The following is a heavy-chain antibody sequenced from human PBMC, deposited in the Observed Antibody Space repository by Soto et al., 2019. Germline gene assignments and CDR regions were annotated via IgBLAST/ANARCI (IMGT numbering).Heavy chain of an antibody. D-gene: IGHD6-6*01. CDR3: AKDSLIAARGYYYGMDV. CDR2: ISGSGGST. CDR1: GFTFSSYA. V-gene: IGHV3-23*01. Sequence: GGSLRLSCAASGFTFSSYAMSWVRQAPGKGLEWVSAISGSGGSTYYADSVKGRFTISRDNSKNTLYLQMNSLRAEDTAVYYCAKDSLIAARGYYYGMDVWGQGTTVTVSS. J-gene: IGHJ6*02.